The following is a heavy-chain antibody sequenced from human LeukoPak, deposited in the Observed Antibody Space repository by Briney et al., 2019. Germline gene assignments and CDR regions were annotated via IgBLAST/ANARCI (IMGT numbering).Heavy chain of an antibody. D-gene: IGHD2-15*01. J-gene: IGHJ3*02. Sequence: PSETLSLTCAVYGGSFSGYYWSWIRQPPGKGLEWIGEINHSGSTNYNPSLKSRVTISVDTSKNQFSLKLSSVTAADTAVYYCARRVATAPMYAFDIWGQGTLVTVSS. CDR2: INHSGST. CDR3: ARRVATAPMYAFDI. V-gene: IGHV4-34*01. CDR1: GGSFSGYY.